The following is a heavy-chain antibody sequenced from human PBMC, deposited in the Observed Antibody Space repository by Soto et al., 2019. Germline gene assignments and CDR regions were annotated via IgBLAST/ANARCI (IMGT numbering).Heavy chain of an antibody. D-gene: IGHD5-18*01. CDR3: ARDPGSSYGPPDY. CDR1: GFTFSSYS. J-gene: IGHJ4*02. Sequence: GGSLRLSCAASGFTFSSYSMNWVRQAPGKGLEWVSYISSSSSTIYYADSVKGRFTISRDDSKSSLYLQMNSLRDEDTAVYYCARDPGSSYGPPDYWGQGTLVTVSS. V-gene: IGHV3-48*02. CDR2: ISSSSSTI.